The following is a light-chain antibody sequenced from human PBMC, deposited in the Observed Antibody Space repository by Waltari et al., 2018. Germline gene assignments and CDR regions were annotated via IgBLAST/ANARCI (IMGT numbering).Light chain of an antibody. CDR2: AAS. Sequence: DIQMTQSPSSLSASVGDRVTITCRASQDISNSLAWYQQKPGKVPKLLISAASTLQSGVPSRFSGSGSGTEFTLTIGSLQPEDVATYYCQKYNSVPYTFGQGTKLEIK. CDR3: QKYNSVPYT. CDR1: QDISNS. J-gene: IGKJ2*01. V-gene: IGKV1-27*01.